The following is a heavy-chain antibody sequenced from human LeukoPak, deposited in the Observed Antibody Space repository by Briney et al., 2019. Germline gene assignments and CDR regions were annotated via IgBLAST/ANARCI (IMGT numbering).Heavy chain of an antibody. CDR1: GYTFTSYG. V-gene: IGHV1-18*01. CDR3: ARDKDFWSGPNWFDP. CDR2: ISAYNGNT. Sequence: ASVKVSCKASGYTFTSYGISWARQAPGQGLEWMGWISAYNGNTNYAQKLQGRVTMTTDTSTSTAYMELRSLRSDDTAVYYCARDKDFWSGPNWFDPWGQGTLVTVSS. J-gene: IGHJ5*02. D-gene: IGHD3-3*01.